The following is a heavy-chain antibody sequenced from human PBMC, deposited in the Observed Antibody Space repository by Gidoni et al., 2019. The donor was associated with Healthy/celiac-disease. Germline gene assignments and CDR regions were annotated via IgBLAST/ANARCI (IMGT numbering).Heavy chain of an antibody. CDR3: ARHIVVVPAAMSYYYYGMDV. CDR2: IIPIFGTA. D-gene: IGHD2-2*01. CDR1: GATFRRYA. J-gene: IGHJ6*02. V-gene: IGHV1-69*01. Sequence: QVQLVQFGAEVKKPGSSVKVSCKASGATFRRYAISWVRQDPGQGLEWMGGIIPIFGTANYAQKFQGRVTITADESTSTAYMELSSLRSEDTAVYYCARHIVVVPAAMSYYYYGMDVWGQGTTVTVSS.